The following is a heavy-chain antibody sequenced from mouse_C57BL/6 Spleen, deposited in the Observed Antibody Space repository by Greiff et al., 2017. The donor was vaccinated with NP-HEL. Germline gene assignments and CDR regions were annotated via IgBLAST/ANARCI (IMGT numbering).Heavy chain of an antibody. Sequence: QLQQPGAELVRPGSSVKLSCKASGYTFTSYWMDWVKQRPGQGLEWIGNIYPSDSETHYNQKFKDKATLTVDKSSSTAYMQLSSLTSEDSAVYYCARSGIGDYFDYWGQGTTLTVSS. J-gene: IGHJ2*01. CDR2: IYPSDSET. D-gene: IGHD3-1*01. V-gene: IGHV1-61*01. CDR1: GYTFTSYW. CDR3: ARSGIGDYFDY.